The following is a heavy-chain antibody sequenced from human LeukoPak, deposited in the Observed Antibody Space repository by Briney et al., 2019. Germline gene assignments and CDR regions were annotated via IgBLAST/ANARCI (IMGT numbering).Heavy chain of an antibody. CDR1: GGSISSSSYY. V-gene: IGHV4-39*07. CDR3: AGEKGRGYYYDSSGYYDAFDI. J-gene: IGHJ3*02. D-gene: IGHD3-22*01. Sequence: SETLSLTCTVSGGSISSSSYYWGWIRQPPGKALEWIGSVYYSGTTSYNPSLKSRVTISVDMSKNHFSLRLSSVTAADTAMYYCAGEKGRGYYYDSSGYYDAFDIWGQGTMVTVSS. CDR2: VYYSGTT.